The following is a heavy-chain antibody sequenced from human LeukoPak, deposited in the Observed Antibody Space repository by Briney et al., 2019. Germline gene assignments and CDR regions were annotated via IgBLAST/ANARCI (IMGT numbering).Heavy chain of an antibody. V-gene: IGHV3-33*01. J-gene: IGHJ3*02. CDR2: IWYDGSNK. Sequence: GGSLRLSCAASGFTFSSYGMHWVRQAPGKGLEWVAVIWYDGSNKYYADSVKGRFTISRDNSKNTLYLQMNSLRAEDTAVYYCAREGIAARRDAFDIWGQGTMVTVSS. CDR3: AREGIAARRDAFDI. D-gene: IGHD6-6*01. CDR1: GFTFSSYG.